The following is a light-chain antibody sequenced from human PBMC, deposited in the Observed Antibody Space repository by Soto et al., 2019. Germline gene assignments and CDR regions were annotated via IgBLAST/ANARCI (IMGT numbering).Light chain of an antibody. J-gene: IGKJ1*01. CDR2: GAS. CDR3: QQYYSYPRT. CDR1: QSVSNY. V-gene: IGKV3-15*01. Sequence: EIVLRQSAATLSVSPGERSTLSCRASQSVSNYLAWYQQKPGQAPRLLIYGASTRATGIPARFSGSGSGTDFTLTISCLQSEDFATYYCQQYYSYPRTFGQGTKVDIK.